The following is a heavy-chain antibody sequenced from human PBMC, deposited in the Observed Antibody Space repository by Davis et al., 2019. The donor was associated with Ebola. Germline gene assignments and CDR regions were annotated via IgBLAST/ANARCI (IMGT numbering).Heavy chain of an antibody. D-gene: IGHD3-22*01. J-gene: IGHJ4*02. CDR2: IKEDGSQQ. V-gene: IGHV3-7*01. CDR3: ARDRGWLAHDY. Sequence: PAGSLRLSCAASGFTFSNYWMNWVRQAPGKGLEWIGQIKEDGSQQYYLDSLKGRFTISRDNAKNSLYLQMNSLRAEDTAVYYCARDRGWLAHDYWGRGTLVTVSS. CDR1: GFTFSNYW.